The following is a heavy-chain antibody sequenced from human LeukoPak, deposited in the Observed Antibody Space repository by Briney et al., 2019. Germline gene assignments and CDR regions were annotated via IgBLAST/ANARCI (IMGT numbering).Heavy chain of an antibody. CDR1: GFTVSSNY. D-gene: IGHD2-2*01. Sequence: GGSLRLSCAASGFTVSSNYMSWVRQAPRKGLEWVSVIYSDCSTYYADSVKGRFTISRDNSKNTLYLQMNSLRAEDTAVYYCARDRTWDIVVVPGSLYYGMDVWGQGTTVTVSS. V-gene: IGHV3-66*01. J-gene: IGHJ6*02. CDR3: ARDRTWDIVVVPGSLYYGMDV. CDR2: IYSDCST.